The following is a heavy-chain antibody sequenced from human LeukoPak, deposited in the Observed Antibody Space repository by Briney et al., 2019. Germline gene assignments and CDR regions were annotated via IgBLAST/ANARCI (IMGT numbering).Heavy chain of an antibody. D-gene: IGHD6-19*01. CDR3: AAGRSSGWTLDY. CDR2: INPNSGGT. V-gene: IGHV1-2*02. J-gene: IGHJ4*02. CDR1: GYTFTGYY. Sequence: ASVKVSCKASGYTFTGYYMHWVRQAPGQGLEWMGWINPNSGGTNYAQKFQGRVTMTRDTSISTAYMELSSLRSEDTAVYYCAAGRSSGWTLDYWGQGTLVTVSS.